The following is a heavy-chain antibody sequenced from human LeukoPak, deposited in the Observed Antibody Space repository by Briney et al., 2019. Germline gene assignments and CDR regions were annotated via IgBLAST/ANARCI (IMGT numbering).Heavy chain of an antibody. CDR1: GFTFSNYW. V-gene: IGHV3-7*01. CDR3: ASPEWLPDSIDI. J-gene: IGHJ3*02. Sequence: QAGGSLRLSCAGSGFTFSNYWMTWVSQAPGKGLEWVASIKQDGSEKYYVDSVKGRFTISRDNARNSLYLQMNSLRAEDTAVYYCASPEWLPDSIDIWGQGTMVTVSS. D-gene: IGHD3-3*01. CDR2: IKQDGSEK.